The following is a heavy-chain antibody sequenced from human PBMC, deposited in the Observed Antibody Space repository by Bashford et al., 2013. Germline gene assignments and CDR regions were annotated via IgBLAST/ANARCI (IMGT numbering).Heavy chain of an antibody. CDR1: GFPFSNYD. CDR3: AGILGCSSTTCYGRNWFDP. V-gene: IGHV3-30*14. CDR2: ISFDGSNK. D-gene: IGHD2-2*01. J-gene: IGHJ5*02. Sequence: GGPLRLSCAASGFPFSNYDMHWVRQAPGKGLEWVAIISFDGSNKYYADSVKGRFTISRDNSKNTLYLQMNSLRAEDTAVYYCAGILGCSSTTCYGRNWFDPWGQGTLVTVSS.